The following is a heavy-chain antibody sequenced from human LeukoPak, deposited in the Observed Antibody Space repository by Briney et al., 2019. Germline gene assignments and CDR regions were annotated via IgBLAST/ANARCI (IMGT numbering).Heavy chain of an antibody. Sequence: GESLKISCKGSGYSFTSYWIGWVRQMPGKGLEWMGIIYPGDSDTRYSPSFQGQVTISADKSISTAYLQWSSLKASDTAMYYCARQGGYSYGDHDAFDIWGQGRMVTVSS. J-gene: IGHJ3*02. V-gene: IGHV5-51*01. CDR3: ARQGGYSYGDHDAFDI. CDR1: GYSFTSYW. D-gene: IGHD5-18*01. CDR2: IYPGDSDT.